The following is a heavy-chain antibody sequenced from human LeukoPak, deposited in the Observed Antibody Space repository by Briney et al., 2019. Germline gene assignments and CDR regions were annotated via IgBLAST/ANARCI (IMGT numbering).Heavy chain of an antibody. V-gene: IGHV1-2*06. CDR3: ARDKTTTVTTHHFDY. CDR2: INPNSGGT. D-gene: IGHD4-17*01. CDR1: GYTFTGYY. Sequence: PEASVKVSCKASGYTFTGYYMHWVRQAPGQGLEWMGRINPNSGGTNYAQKFQGRVTMTRDTSISTAYMELSRLRSDDTAVHYCARDKTTTVTTHHFDYWGQGTLVTVSS. J-gene: IGHJ4*02.